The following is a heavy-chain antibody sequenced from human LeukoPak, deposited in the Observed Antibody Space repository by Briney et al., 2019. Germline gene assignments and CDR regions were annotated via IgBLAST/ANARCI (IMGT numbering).Heavy chain of an antibody. Sequence: PGASVKVSCKVSGYTLTELSIHWVRQAPGKGLEWMGGFDPENGEMIFAQNFQGRVTMTEDASTDTAYMELSSLRLEDTAVYYCATDQGQFGDPSFDYWGQGTLVTVSS. V-gene: IGHV1-24*01. CDR1: GYTLTELS. CDR2: FDPENGEM. CDR3: ATDQGQFGDPSFDY. J-gene: IGHJ4*02. D-gene: IGHD3-10*01.